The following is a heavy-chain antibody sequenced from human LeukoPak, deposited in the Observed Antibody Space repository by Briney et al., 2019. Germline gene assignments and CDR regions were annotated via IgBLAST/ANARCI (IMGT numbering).Heavy chain of an antibody. CDR3: ARQSGYYNWFDP. Sequence: SETLSLTCAVYGGSFSGYYWSWIRQPPGKGLEWIGEINHSGSTNYNPSLKSRVTISVDTSKNQFSLKLSSVTAADTAEYYCARQSGYYNWFDPWGQGTLVTVSS. D-gene: IGHD3-3*01. V-gene: IGHV4-34*01. J-gene: IGHJ5*02. CDR2: INHSGST. CDR1: GGSFSGYY.